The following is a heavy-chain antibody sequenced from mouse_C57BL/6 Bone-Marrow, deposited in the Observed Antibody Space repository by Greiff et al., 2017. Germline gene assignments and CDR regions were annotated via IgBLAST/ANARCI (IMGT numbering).Heavy chain of an antibody. Sequence: QVQLQQPGAELVMPGASVKLSCKASGYTFTSYWMHWVKQRPGQGLEWIGEIDPSDSYTNYNQKFKGKSTLTVDKSSSTAYMQLSSLTSEDPAVYYCATRYYGSSYWYFDVWGTGTTVTVSS. J-gene: IGHJ1*03. D-gene: IGHD1-1*01. CDR2: IDPSDSYT. CDR1: GYTFTSYW. V-gene: IGHV1-69*01. CDR3: ATRYYGSSYWYFDV.